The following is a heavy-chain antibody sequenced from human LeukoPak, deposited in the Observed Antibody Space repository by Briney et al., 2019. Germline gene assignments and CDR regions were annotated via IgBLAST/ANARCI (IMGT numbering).Heavy chain of an antibody. J-gene: IGHJ4*02. CDR3: ARDCGGHCYSGFDY. CDR2: ISASGSTI. CDR1: GFTFSDYY. V-gene: IGHV3-11*04. Sequence: GGSLRLSCAASGFTFSDYYMAWIRQAPGKGLEYISHISASGSTIHYGDSVKGRFTIFRDDARNSVYLQMTSLRAEDAATYFCARDCGGHCYSGFDYWGQGALVTVSS. D-gene: IGHD2-21*02.